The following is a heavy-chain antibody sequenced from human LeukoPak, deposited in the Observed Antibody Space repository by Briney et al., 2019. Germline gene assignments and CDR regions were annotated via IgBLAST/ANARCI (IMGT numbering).Heavy chain of an antibody. Sequence: SETLSLTCAVSGDSISNHIYYWDWIRQTPGKGLEWIGAVYYTGNAYYNPSLKSRVTLSVDTSDNRFSLHLSSVNAADTAIYYCARLRALSGHRGAFDIWGQGTLVTVSS. J-gene: IGHJ3*02. CDR1: GDSISNHIYY. CDR2: VYYTGNA. D-gene: IGHD5/OR15-5a*01. CDR3: ARLRALSGHRGAFDI. V-gene: IGHV4-39*01.